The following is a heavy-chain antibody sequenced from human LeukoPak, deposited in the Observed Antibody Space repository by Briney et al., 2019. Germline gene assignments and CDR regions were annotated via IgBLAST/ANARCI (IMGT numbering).Heavy chain of an antibody. Sequence: TSETLSLTCAVYGGSFSGYYWSWIRQPPGKGLEWIGEINHSGSTNYNPSLKSRVTISVDTSKNQFSLKLSSVTAADTAVYYCARGSGWKDAFDIWGQGTMVTVSS. CDR3: ARGSGWKDAFDI. V-gene: IGHV4-34*01. J-gene: IGHJ3*02. D-gene: IGHD6-19*01. CDR1: GGSFSGYY. CDR2: INHSGST.